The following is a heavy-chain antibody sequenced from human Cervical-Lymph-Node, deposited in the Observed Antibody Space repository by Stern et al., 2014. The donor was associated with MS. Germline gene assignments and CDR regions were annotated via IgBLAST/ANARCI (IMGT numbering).Heavy chain of an antibody. J-gene: IGHJ4*02. Sequence: EVHLVESGAEVKKPGESLKIACKGSGYSFSSYWIAWGRQMPGKGLEWVGMIFPSDSETRYSPSFEGQVTISVDKSTSTAYLHWSSLKASDTARYYCGREVALTAGLLGFWGQGTQVIVS. CDR2: IFPSDSET. V-gene: IGHV5-51*01. D-gene: IGHD3-22*01. CDR3: GREVALTAGLLGF. CDR1: GYSFSSYW.